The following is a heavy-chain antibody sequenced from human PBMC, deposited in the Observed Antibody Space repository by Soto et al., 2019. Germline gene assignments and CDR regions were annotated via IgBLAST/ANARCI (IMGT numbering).Heavy chain of an antibody. CDR2: INHSGST. CDR1: GGSFSGYY. CDR3: ARDLDSSSWYGYFKH. J-gene: IGHJ1*01. D-gene: IGHD6-13*01. Sequence: SETLSLTCAVYGGSFSGYYWSWIRQPPGKGLEWIGEINHSGSTNYNPSLKSRVTIPVDTSKNQFSLKLSSVTAADTAVYYCARDLDSSSWYGYFKHWGQGTLVTSPQ. V-gene: IGHV4-34*01.